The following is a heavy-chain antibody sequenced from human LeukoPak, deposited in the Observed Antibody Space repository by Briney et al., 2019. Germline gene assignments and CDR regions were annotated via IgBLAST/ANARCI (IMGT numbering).Heavy chain of an antibody. Sequence: GGSLRLSCAASGLTFSSYWMSWVRQAPGKGLEWVANIKQDGSVKYYVDSVKGRFTISRDNAKNSLYLQMNSLRAEDTAVYYCASYYDSSGYFDAFDIWGQGTMVTVSS. J-gene: IGHJ3*02. V-gene: IGHV3-7*05. D-gene: IGHD3-22*01. CDR2: IKQDGSVK. CDR1: GLTFSSYW. CDR3: ASYYDSSGYFDAFDI.